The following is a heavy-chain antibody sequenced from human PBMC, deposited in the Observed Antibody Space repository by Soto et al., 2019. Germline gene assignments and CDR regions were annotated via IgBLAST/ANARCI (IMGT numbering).Heavy chain of an antibody. J-gene: IGHJ4*02. CDR1: GYTFTTYD. CDR2: MNPYNGNT. Sequence: ASVKVSCKASGYTFTTYDIHWVRQVPGQGLEWMGWMNPYNGNTGSTQKFQGRVTMTRNTSISTVYMELTSLRSEDTAVYYCARRKERSGPHYFDYWGQGSLVTVSS. V-gene: IGHV1-8*01. D-gene: IGHD6-25*01. CDR3: ARRKERSGPHYFDY.